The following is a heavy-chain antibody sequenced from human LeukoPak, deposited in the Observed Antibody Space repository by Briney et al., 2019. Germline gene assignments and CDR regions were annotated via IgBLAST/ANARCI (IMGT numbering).Heavy chain of an antibody. Sequence: PGGSLRLSCAASGFAFSSYEMNWVRQAPGKGLEWVSYIRSTSNTIYYADSVKGRFTISRDNAKNSLHLQMNSLRAEDTAVYYCARDFGRWFIDYWGQGTLVTVSS. CDR1: GFAFSSYE. CDR2: IRSTSNTI. V-gene: IGHV3-48*03. J-gene: IGHJ4*02. D-gene: IGHD4-23*01. CDR3: ARDFGRWFIDY.